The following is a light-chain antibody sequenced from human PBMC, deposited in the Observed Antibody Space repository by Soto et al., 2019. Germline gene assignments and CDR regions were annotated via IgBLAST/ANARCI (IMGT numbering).Light chain of an antibody. Sequence: EIVLTQSPGTLSLSPGEGATLSCRASQSVTSSYLAWYQQKPGQAPRLLIYGASSRATGIPDRFSGSGSGTDFTLTISRLEPEDFAVYYCQQYGNSRTFGQGTRLDNK. J-gene: IGKJ5*01. CDR1: QSVTSSY. CDR2: GAS. V-gene: IGKV3-20*01. CDR3: QQYGNSRT.